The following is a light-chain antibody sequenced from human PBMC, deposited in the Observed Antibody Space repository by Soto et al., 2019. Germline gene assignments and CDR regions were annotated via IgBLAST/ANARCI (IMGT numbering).Light chain of an antibody. J-gene: IGKJ5*01. CDR2: AAS. V-gene: IGKV1-9*01. Sequence: IQLTQSPSSLSASVGDRVTITCRASQGISSYLAWYQQKPGKAPKLLIYAASTLQSGVRSRFSGSGSGTDFTLTIISLQHEDFATYYCQQLYSYTTFGQGTRREIK. CDR3: QQLYSYTT. CDR1: QGISSY.